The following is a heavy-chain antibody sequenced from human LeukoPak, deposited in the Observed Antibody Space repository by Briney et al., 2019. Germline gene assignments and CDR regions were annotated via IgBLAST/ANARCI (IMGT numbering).Heavy chain of an antibody. CDR1: GVTLSSSG. Sequence: VGALRVSRAESGVTLSSSGMRWVREGPGKGLGCVAVIWYDGSINYYADSVKDQLTISRDNSKNTLYLQMNSLRAEGTAVYYCAKDFTIFGVVTPDYWGQGTLVSVSS. J-gene: IGHJ4*02. CDR2: IWYDGSIN. V-gene: IGHV3-33*06. CDR3: AKDFTIFGVVTPDY. D-gene: IGHD3-3*01.